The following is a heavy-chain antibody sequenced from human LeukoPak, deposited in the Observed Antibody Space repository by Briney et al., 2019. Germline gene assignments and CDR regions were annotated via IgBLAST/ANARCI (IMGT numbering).Heavy chain of an antibody. V-gene: IGHV3-23*01. CDR3: AKDLTTGTTIWSFDY. CDR2: ITDSGGRT. CDR1: GFTFSSHA. Sequence: PGGSLRLSCEASGFTFSSHAMSWVRQAPGEGLEWVSAITDSGGRTNYADSVKGRFTIFRDNSKNTLYLQMNSLRAEDTAVYYCAKDLTTGTTIWSFDYWGQGTLVPVSS. D-gene: IGHD1-26*01. J-gene: IGHJ4*02.